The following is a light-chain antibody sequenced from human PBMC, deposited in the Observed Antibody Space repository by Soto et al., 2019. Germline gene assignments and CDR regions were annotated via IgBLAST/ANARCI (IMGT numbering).Light chain of an antibody. CDR3: QQRSNWPRT. J-gene: IGKJ1*01. CDR2: GAS. V-gene: IGKV3D-20*02. CDR1: QSVSNNY. Sequence: IVLTQSPGTLSLSPGERATLSCRASQSVSNNYLAWYQQKPGQAPRLLIYGASSRATGIPARFSGSGSGTDFTLTISSLEPEDLAVYYCQQRSNWPRTFGQGTKVDIK.